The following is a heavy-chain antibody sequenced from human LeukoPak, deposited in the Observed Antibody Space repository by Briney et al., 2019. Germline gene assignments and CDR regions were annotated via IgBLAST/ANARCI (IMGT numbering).Heavy chain of an antibody. V-gene: IGHV3-23*01. Sequence: GGSLRLSCAASGFSFNDYAMSWVRQAPGKGLEWVSGISGSGGTTYYADSVKGRFTISRDNSKNTLSLQLNSLRAEDTAVYHCAKGGSTVTLHADNWGQGTLVTVSS. CDR1: GFSFNDYA. J-gene: IGHJ4*02. CDR3: AKGGSTVTLHADN. D-gene: IGHD4-17*01. CDR2: ISGSGGTT.